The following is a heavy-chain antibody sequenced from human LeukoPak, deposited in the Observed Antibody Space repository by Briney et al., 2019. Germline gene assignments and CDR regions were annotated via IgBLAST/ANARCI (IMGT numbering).Heavy chain of an antibody. CDR2: MSYDGSNK. J-gene: IGHJ6*02. V-gene: IGHV3-30*18. Sequence: GRSLRLSCVASGFTFSRYGMHWVRQAPGKGLEWVAVMSYDGSNKQYGDSVKDRFTISRDNSKKTLHLQMNSLRDEDTAVYYCAKDQGQWVYGFLDVWGQGTTVTVS. CDR3: AKDQGQWVYGFLDV. CDR1: GFTFSRYG. D-gene: IGHD5/OR15-5a*01.